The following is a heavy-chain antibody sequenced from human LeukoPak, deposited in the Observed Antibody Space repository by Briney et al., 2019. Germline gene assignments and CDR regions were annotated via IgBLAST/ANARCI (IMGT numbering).Heavy chain of an antibody. D-gene: IGHD6-19*01. J-gene: IGHJ4*02. CDR2: IKQDGTEK. V-gene: IGHV3-7*04. CDR3: ARKGASGWYCFDY. CDR1: GFTFSSYW. Sequence: GGSLRLSCVASGFTFSSYWMSWVRQAPGKGLESVANIKQDGTEKYYVDSMKGRFTISRDNAKNSLYLKMNSLRAEDTAVYYCARKGASGWYCFDYWGQGTLVTVSS.